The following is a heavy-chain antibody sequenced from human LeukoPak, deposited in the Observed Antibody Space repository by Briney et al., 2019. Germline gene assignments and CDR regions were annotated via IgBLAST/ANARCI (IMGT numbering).Heavy chain of an antibody. V-gene: IGHV3-21*01. J-gene: IGHJ3*02. D-gene: IGHD5-12*01. Sequence: GGALRLCCAASGFTFSSYSMNWVRQAPGKGLEWVSSISSSSSYIYYADSVKGRFTISRDNAKNSLYLQMNSLRAEDTAVYYCARGQWIDAFDIWGQGTMVTVSS. CDR2: ISSSSSYI. CDR3: ARGQWIDAFDI. CDR1: GFTFSSYS.